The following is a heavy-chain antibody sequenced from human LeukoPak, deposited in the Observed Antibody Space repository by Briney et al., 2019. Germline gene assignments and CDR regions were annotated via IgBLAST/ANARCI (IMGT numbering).Heavy chain of an antibody. CDR2: ISSSSSYI. J-gene: IGHJ3*02. D-gene: IGHD5-18*01. Sequence: PGGSLRLSCAASGFTFSSYSMNWVRQAPGKGLEWVSSISSSSSYIYYADSVKGRFTISRDNAKNSLYLQMNSLRAEDTAVYYCARDMDTAMVTHDAFDIWGQGQWSPSLQ. CDR3: ARDMDTAMVTHDAFDI. V-gene: IGHV3-21*01. CDR1: GFTFSSYS.